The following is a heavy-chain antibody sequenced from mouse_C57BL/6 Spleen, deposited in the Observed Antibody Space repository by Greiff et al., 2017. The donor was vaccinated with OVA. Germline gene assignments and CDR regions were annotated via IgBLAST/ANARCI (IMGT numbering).Heavy chain of an antibody. V-gene: IGHV1-15*01. Sequence: VQLQQSGAELVRPGASVTLSCKASGYTFTDYEMHWVKQTPVHGLEWIGAIDPETGGTAYNQKFKGKAILTADKSSSTAYMELRSLTSEDSAVYYCTYFTTVVADYWGQGTTLTVSS. D-gene: IGHD1-1*01. CDR3: TYFTTVVADY. J-gene: IGHJ2*01. CDR2: IDPETGGT. CDR1: GYTFTDYE.